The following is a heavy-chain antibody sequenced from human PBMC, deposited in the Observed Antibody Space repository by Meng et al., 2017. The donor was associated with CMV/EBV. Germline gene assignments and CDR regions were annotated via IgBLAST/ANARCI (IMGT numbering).Heavy chain of an antibody. D-gene: IGHD3-16*01. CDR1: GYTFTSYG. CDR3: ARDSWGYVMRYYGMDV. V-gene: IGHV1-18*01. CDR2: ISAYNGNT. Sequence: ASVKVSCKASGYTFTSYGISWVRQAPGQGLEWMGWISAYNGNTNYAQKLQGRVTMTTDTSTSTAYMELRSLRSDDTAVYYCARDSWGYVMRYYGMDVWGQGTTVTVSS. J-gene: IGHJ6*02.